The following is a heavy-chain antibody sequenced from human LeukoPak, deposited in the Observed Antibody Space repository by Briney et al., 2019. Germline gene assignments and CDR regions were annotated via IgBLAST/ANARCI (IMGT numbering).Heavy chain of an antibody. V-gene: IGHV3-23*01. J-gene: IGHJ3*02. CDR1: GFTFSSYA. CDR2: ISGSGGST. D-gene: IGHD1-26*01. CDR3: AKAAPRSYSLGDAFDI. Sequence: GGSLRLSCAASGFTFSSYAMSWVRQAPGKGLEWVSAISGSGGSTYYADSVKGRFTISRDNSKNTLYLQMNSLRAEDTAVYYCAKAAPRSYSLGDAFDIWGQGTMVTVSS.